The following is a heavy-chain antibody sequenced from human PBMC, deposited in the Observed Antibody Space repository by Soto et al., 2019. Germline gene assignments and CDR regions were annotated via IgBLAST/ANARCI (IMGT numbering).Heavy chain of an antibody. Sequence: EVQLLESGGGLVQPGGSLRLSCAASGFSFSSKAMSWVRQAPGTGLEWVSIISGSGSSTYYTDSLKGRFTISRDNSKNMVYLEMNNLRAEDTAVYYCAKENGFQFINLGASGFDYWGQGSLVSVSS. D-gene: IGHD2-21*01. J-gene: IGHJ4*02. V-gene: IGHV3-23*01. CDR2: ISGSGSST. CDR3: AKENGFQFINLGASGFDY. CDR1: GFSFSSKA.